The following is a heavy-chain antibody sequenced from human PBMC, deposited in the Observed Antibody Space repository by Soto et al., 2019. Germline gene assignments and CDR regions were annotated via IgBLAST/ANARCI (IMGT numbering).Heavy chain of an antibody. D-gene: IGHD2-21*02. Sequence: GESPKISCKGSGYSFTSYWIGWVRQMPGKGLEWMGIIYPGDSDTRYSPSFQGQVTISADKSISTAYLQWSSLKASDTAMYYCARHIHYCGGDCYDRRPDAFDIWGQGTMVTVSS. CDR1: GYSFTSYW. CDR2: IYPGDSDT. J-gene: IGHJ3*02. V-gene: IGHV5-51*01. CDR3: ARHIHYCGGDCYDRRPDAFDI.